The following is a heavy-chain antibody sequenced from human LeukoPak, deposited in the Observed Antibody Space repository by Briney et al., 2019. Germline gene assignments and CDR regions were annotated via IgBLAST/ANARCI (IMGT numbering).Heavy chain of an antibody. CDR2: IYNSGTT. Sequence: SETLSLTCTVSGGSISSSTYYWNWIRQYPGKGLEWIGYIYNSGTTYYNPSLKSRVTISVDTSKNQFSLKLNSMSAADTAVYYCVEAPNPYYFDDWGQGTLVTVSS. CDR3: VEAPNPYYFDD. J-gene: IGHJ4*02. V-gene: IGHV4-31*03. D-gene: IGHD5-24*01. CDR1: GGSISSSTYY.